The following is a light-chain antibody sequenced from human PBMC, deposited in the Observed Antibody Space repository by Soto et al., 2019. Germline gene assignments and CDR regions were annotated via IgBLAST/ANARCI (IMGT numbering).Light chain of an antibody. CDR2: GAS. Sequence: EIVFTQSPGTLSLSPGERAPLSCRASQSVSSNLAWYQQKPGQAPRLLIYGASTRATGIPARFSGSGSGTEFTLTISSLQSEDFAVYYCQQYNNWPRTFGQGTKVDIK. V-gene: IGKV3-15*01. CDR3: QQYNNWPRT. CDR1: QSVSSN. J-gene: IGKJ1*01.